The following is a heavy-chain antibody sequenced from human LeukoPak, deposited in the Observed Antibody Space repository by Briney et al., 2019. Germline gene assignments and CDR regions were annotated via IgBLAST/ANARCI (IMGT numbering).Heavy chain of an antibody. D-gene: IGHD6-13*01. CDR2: INPNSGGT. V-gene: IGHV1-2*04. J-gene: IGHJ4*02. Sequence: ASVKVSCKASGYTFTGYYMHRVRQAPGQGLEWMGWINPNSGGTNYAQKFQGWVTMTRDTSISTAYMELSRLRSDDTAVYYCARTSNPYSSSWYVDYWGQGTLVTVSS. CDR3: ARTSNPYSSSWYVDY. CDR1: GYTFTGYY.